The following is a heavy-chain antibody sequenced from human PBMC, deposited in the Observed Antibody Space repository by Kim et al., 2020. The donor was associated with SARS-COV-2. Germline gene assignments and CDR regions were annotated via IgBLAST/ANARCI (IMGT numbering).Heavy chain of an antibody. CDR2: ISYDGSNK. CDR1: GFTFSSYG. Sequence: GGSLRLSCAASGFTFSSYGMHWVRQAPGKGLEWVAVISYDGSNKYYADSVKGRFTISRDNSKNTLYLQMNSLRAEDTAVYYCANVPAAKSDYWGQGTLVTVSS. J-gene: IGHJ4*02. CDR3: ANVPAAKSDY. V-gene: IGHV3-30*18. D-gene: IGHD2-2*01.